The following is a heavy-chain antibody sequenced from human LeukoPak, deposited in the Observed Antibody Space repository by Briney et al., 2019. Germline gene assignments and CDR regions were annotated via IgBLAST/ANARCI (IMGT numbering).Heavy chain of an antibody. CDR3: AKASENYDFWSGYYTPY. CDR2: ISSSSRYI. CDR1: GFTFSNYS. Sequence: GGSLRLSCAASGFTFSNYSMNWVRQSPGKGLAWVSSISSSSRYIYYADSVRGRFTISRDNAKYSLYLQMNSLRAEDTAVYYCAKASENYDFWSGYYTPYWGQGTLVTVSS. J-gene: IGHJ4*02. V-gene: IGHV3-21*01. D-gene: IGHD3-3*01.